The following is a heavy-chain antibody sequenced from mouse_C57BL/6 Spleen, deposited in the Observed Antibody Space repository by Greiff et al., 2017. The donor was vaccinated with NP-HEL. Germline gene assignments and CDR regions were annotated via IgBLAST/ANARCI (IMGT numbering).Heavy chain of an antibody. CDR2: INPNYGTT. CDR3: VYDGYSAY. V-gene: IGHV1-39*01. Sequence: VHVKQSGPELVKPGASVKISCKASGYSFTDYNMNLVKQSNGKSLEWIGVINPNYGTTSYNQKFKGKATLTVDQSSSTAYMQLNSLTSEDSAVYYCVYDGYSAYWGQGTLVTVSA. J-gene: IGHJ3*01. D-gene: IGHD2-3*01. CDR1: GYSFTDYN.